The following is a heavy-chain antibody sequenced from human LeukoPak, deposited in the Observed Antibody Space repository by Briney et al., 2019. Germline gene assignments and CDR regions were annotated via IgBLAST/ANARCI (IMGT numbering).Heavy chain of an antibody. CDR3: ARELVVGPAEYFQK. D-gene: IGHD2-8*02. CDR2: INKDGSEK. J-gene: IGHJ1*01. CDR1: GFTFSSYL. Sequence: PGGSLRPSCAASGFTFSSYLMSWVRQTPGKGLEWVANINKDGSEKYYMDSVRGRFTISRDNAKNSLSLQMNSLRVEDTAVYYWARELVVGPAEYFQKWGQGTLVTVSS. V-gene: IGHV3-7*01.